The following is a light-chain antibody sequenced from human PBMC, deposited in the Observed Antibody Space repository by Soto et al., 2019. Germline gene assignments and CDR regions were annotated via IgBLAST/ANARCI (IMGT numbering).Light chain of an antibody. V-gene: IGLV2-14*01. CDR2: EVR. CDR3: LSYTRSDSYVI. Sequence: QSALTQPASVSGSPGQSITISCTGSSSDVGDYDYVSWYQLHPDKAPKLLIYEVRDRPSGISNRFSGSKSGNTASLTISGLQAEDEAHYYCLSYTRSDSYVIFGGGTKLTVL. CDR1: SSDVGDYDY. J-gene: IGLJ2*01.